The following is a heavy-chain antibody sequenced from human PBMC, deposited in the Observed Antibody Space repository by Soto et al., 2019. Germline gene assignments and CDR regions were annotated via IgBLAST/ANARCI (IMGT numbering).Heavy chain of an antibody. Sequence: QVQLVQSGAEVKKPGASVKVSCKASGYTFTSYDINWVRQATGQGLEWMGWMNPNSGNTGYAQKFQGRVTMTRNTSISTAYMELSSLRSEDTAVYYCARGKTDNYDFWSGYPGWFDPWGQGTLVTVSS. CDR3: ARGKTDNYDFWSGYPGWFDP. CDR1: GYTFTSYD. J-gene: IGHJ5*02. CDR2: MNPNSGNT. V-gene: IGHV1-8*01. D-gene: IGHD3-3*01.